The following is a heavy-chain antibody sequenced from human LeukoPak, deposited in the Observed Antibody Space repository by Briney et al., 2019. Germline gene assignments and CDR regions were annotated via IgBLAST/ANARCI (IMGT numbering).Heavy chain of an antibody. J-gene: IGHJ4*02. CDR2: MNPNSGNT. CDR3: ARSPPGDYSFDY. D-gene: IGHD4-17*01. Sequence: ASVKVSCKASGYTFTSYDINWVRQATGQGLEWMGWMNPNSGNTGYAQKFQGRVTITRNTSISTAYMELSSLRSEDTAVYYCARSPPGDYSFDYWGQGTLVTVSS. V-gene: IGHV1-8*01. CDR1: GYTFTSYD.